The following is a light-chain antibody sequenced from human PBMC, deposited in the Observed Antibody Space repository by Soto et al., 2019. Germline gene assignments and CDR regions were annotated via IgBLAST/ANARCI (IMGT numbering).Light chain of an antibody. J-gene: IGKJ2*01. V-gene: IGKV3-15*01. CDR3: QQYNNWPET. Sequence: EIVIKQCPPSLSVSPAGRATLSCSARQRVLSNVAWYPQKPGPAPRLLIYGASTRATGIPARFSGSGSGTEFTLTISSLQSEDFAVYYCQQYNNWPETFGQGTKLEIK. CDR1: QRVLSN. CDR2: GAS.